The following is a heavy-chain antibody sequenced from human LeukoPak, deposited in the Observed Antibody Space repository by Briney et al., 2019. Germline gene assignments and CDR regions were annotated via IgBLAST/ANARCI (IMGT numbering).Heavy chain of an antibody. J-gene: IGHJ4*02. V-gene: IGHV3-21*01. CDR3: ARGGVYSSGWYVDY. Sequence: PGGSLRLSCAASGFTFISYSMNWVRQAPGKGLEWVSSISSSSSYIYYADSVKGRFTISRDNAKNSLYLQMDSLRAEDTAVYYCARGGVYSSGWYVDYWGQGTLVTVSS. CDR2: ISSSSSYI. CDR1: GFTFISYS. D-gene: IGHD6-19*01.